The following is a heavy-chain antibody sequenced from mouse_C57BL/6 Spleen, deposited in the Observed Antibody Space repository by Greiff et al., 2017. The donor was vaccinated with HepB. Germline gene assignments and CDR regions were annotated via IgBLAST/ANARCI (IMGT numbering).Heavy chain of an antibody. CDR2: IFPGSGNT. CDR1: GYTFTDYY. Sequence: QVQLKESGPELVKPGASVKISCKASGYTFTDYYLNWVKQRPGPGLEWIGWIFPGSGNTKYNEKFKGKATLTVDTSSSTAYMQLSSLTSEDSAVYFCARAYYSNYGVAYWGQGTLVTVSA. J-gene: IGHJ3*01. CDR3: ARAYYSNYGVAY. D-gene: IGHD2-5*01. V-gene: IGHV1-84*01.